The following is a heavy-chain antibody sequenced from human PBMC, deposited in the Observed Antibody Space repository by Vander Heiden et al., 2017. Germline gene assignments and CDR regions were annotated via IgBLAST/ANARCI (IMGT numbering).Heavy chain of an antibody. CDR1: GSSIGDYY. Sequence: QVQFQESGPGLVRPSDTLSLTCTVSGSSIGDYYWTWIRQPAGKGLEWIGRISASGDTDYNPSLKSRLTVSLDTSKNQFSLRLISVTAADTAVYYCAKAYDYGDSNFDHWGQGTLVTVSS. CDR2: ISASGDT. CDR3: AKAYDYGDSNFDH. V-gene: IGHV4-4*07. D-gene: IGHD4-17*01. J-gene: IGHJ4*02.